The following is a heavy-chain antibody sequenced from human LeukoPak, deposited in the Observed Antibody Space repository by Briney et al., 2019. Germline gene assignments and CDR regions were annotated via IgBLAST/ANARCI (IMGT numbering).Heavy chain of an antibody. D-gene: IGHD3-3*01. CDR2: IYYSGST. J-gene: IGHJ5*02. Sequence: SETLSLTCTVSGGSISSYYWSWIRQPPGKGLEWIGYIYYSGSTNYNPSLKSRVTISVDTSKNQFSLKLSSVTAADTAVYYCARDAPQGGVDFWSALSPISGFDPWGQGTLVTVSS. CDR1: GGSISSYY. CDR3: ARDAPQGGVDFWSALSPISGFDP. V-gene: IGHV4-59*01.